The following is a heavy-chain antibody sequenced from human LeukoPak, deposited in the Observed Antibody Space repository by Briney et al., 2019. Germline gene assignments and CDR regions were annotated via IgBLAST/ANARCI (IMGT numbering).Heavy chain of an antibody. D-gene: IGHD6-19*01. CDR3: SRDVAGKIDY. CDR1: GYTFTSYG. V-gene: IGHV1-18*01. J-gene: IGHJ4*02. Sequence: ASVKVSCKASGYTFTSYGISWVRQAPGQGLEWMGWISACNGNTNYAQKLQGRVTMTTDTSTNTAYMELRSLRSDDTAVYYGSRDVAGKIDYWGQGTLVTVSS. CDR2: ISACNGNT.